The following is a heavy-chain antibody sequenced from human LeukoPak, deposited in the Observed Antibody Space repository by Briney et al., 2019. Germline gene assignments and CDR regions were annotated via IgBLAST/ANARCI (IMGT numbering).Heavy chain of an antibody. D-gene: IGHD6-13*01. CDR2: VSGSGDST. CDR3: AKGGQYGSSWYLIDY. CDR1: GFTFSTYA. J-gene: IGHJ4*02. Sequence: GGSLRLSCAASGFTFSTYAMSWVRQAPGRGLECVFTVSGSGDSTYFADSVKGRFTISRDNSKNTLFLQMNSLRAEDTAVYYCAKGGQYGSSWYLIDYWGLGTLVTVSS. V-gene: IGHV3-23*01.